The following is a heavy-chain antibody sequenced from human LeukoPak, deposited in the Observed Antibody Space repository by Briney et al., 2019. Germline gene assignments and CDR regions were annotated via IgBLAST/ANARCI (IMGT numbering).Heavy chain of an antibody. Sequence: GGSLRLSCAASGFTFSSYAMSWVRQAPGKGLEWVSAISGSGGSTYYADSVKGRFTISRDNSKNTLYLQMNSLRAEDTAVYYCAKGIWELPPPLYNWFDPWGQGTLVTVSS. J-gene: IGHJ5*02. CDR3: AKGIWELPPPLYNWFDP. D-gene: IGHD1-26*01. CDR2: ISGSGGST. V-gene: IGHV3-23*01. CDR1: GFTFSSYA.